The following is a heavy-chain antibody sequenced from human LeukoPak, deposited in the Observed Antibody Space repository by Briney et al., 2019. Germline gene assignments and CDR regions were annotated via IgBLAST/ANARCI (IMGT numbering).Heavy chain of an antibody. CDR3: ARDQALGYGWPTVLAIDI. CDR1: GASISGYY. V-gene: IGHV4-4*07. Sequence: SETLSLTCSVSGASISGYYWTWIRQPAGKGPEWIGRIYTSGSTNYNPSLKSRVTISVDTSKNQFSLNLSSVTAADTAVYYCARDQALGYGWPTVLAIDIWGQGTMVTVSS. CDR2: IYTSGST. J-gene: IGHJ3*02. D-gene: IGHD6-19*01.